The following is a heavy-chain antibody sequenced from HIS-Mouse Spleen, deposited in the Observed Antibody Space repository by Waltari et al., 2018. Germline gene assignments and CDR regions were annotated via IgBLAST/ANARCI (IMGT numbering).Heavy chain of an antibody. CDR2: IYYSGST. D-gene: IGHD6-13*01. V-gene: IGHV4-39*07. CDR3: AREIPYSSSWYDWYFDL. J-gene: IGHJ2*01. Sequence: QLQLPESGPGLVKPSATLSLTCTVSRAPISSHSYYWGWIRQPPGKGLEWIGSIYYSGSTYYNPSLKSRVTISVDTSKNQFSLKLSSVTAADTAVYYCAREIPYSSSWYDWYFDLWGRGTLVTVSS. CDR1: RAPISSHSYY.